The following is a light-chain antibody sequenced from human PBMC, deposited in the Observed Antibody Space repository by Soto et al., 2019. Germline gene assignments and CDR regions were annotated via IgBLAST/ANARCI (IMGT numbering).Light chain of an antibody. CDR2: EVS. CDR3: CSYARTDTFAGSSPYYV. V-gene: IGLV2-23*02. CDR1: SSDVGSFNL. J-gene: IGLJ1*01. Sequence: QSALTQPASVSGSPGQSITISCTGTSSDVGSFNLVSWYQQHPDKAPKLMIYEVSKRPSGVSDRFSGSKSDNTASLTISGLQAEDEADYYCCSYARTDTFAGSSPYYVFGTGTKLTVL.